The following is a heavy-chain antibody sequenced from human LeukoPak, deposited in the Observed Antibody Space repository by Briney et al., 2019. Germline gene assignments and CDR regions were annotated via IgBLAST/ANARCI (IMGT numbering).Heavy chain of an antibody. J-gene: IGHJ4*02. CDR2: IKQDGTEK. CDR3: AKEGYGDYGPTHFDY. D-gene: IGHD4-17*01. CDR1: GFTFSSYW. V-gene: IGHV3-7*01. Sequence: TGGSLRLSCAASGFTFSSYWMSWVRQAPGKGLEWVANIKQDGTEKYYVDSVKGRFTISRDNAKNSLYLQMNSLRAEDTAVYYCAKEGYGDYGPTHFDYWGQGSLVTVSS.